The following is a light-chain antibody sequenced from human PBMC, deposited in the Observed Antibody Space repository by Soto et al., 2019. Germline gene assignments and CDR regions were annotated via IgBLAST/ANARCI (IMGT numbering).Light chain of an antibody. V-gene: IGKV3-20*01. CDR2: GAS. CDR1: LTVSSGC. J-gene: IGKJ1*01. CDR3: HRDGSSRT. Sequence: IVLTQSPGTLSSSPGDSATLSCRASLTVSSGCLAWNQQKPGQAPRLLIHGASSRAAGIPDRFRGSGSGTDFTLTISRLQPEDCAVYYCHRDGSSRTCGQGTKVEMK.